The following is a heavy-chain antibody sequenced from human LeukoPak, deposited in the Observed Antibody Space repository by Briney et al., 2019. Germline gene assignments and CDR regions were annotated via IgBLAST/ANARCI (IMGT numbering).Heavy chain of an antibody. CDR3: ARSSYSSSSSV. CDR1: GFTFSSYG. Sequence: GGSLRLSCAASGFTFSSYGMHWVRQAPGKGLEWVAVISYDGSNKYYADSVKGRFTISRDSAKNSLYLQINSLRAEDTAVYYCARSSYSSSSSVWGQGTMVTVSS. V-gene: IGHV3-30*03. D-gene: IGHD6-6*01. J-gene: IGHJ3*01. CDR2: ISYDGSNK.